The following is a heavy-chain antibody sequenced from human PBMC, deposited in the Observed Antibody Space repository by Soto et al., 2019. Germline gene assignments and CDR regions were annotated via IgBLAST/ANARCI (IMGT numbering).Heavy chain of an antibody. CDR2: IYYSGST. CDR1: DVSISRYY. J-gene: IGHJ4*02. D-gene: IGHD5-18*01. V-gene: IGHV4-59*08. CDR3: ARHRYSYGVYYFDY. Sequence: PSQTLSYTCSVSDVSISRYYSSWIRQPPGKGLEWIGYIYYSGSTYYNPSLTSRVTISVDTSKNQFSLKLSSVTAADTAVYYCARHRYSYGVYYFDYWGQGTLVTVSS.